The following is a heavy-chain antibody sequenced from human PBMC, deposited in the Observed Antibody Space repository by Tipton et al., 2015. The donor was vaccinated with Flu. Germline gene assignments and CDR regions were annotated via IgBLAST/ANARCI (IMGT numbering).Heavy chain of an antibody. CDR3: AKGLDP. J-gene: IGHJ5*02. V-gene: IGHV4-38-2*02. CDR2: IYHNGAT. Sequence: TLSLTCTVSGFSISSGNYWGWIRHSPGGGLESIGAIYHNGATYYNPSLKSRVTLSADKSKNQFSLRLNSVTAADTAVYYCAKGLDPWGQGTLVTVSS. CDR1: GFSISSGNY.